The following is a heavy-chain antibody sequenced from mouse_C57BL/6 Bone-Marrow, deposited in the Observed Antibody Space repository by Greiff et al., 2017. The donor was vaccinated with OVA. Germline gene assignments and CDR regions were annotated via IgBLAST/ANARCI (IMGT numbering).Heavy chain of an antibody. J-gene: IGHJ4*01. V-gene: IGHV5-15*01. D-gene: IGHD1-1*01. Sequence: EVQGVESGGGLVQPGGSLKLSCAASGFTFSDYGMAWVRQAPRKGPEWVAFISNLAYSIYYADTVKGRCTLSRANAKNTLYLEISSLRSEDTAMYYGARHYNGSSPYAMDYWGQGTSVTGSA. CDR2: ISNLAYSI. CDR1: GFTFSDYG. CDR3: ARHYNGSSPYAMDY.